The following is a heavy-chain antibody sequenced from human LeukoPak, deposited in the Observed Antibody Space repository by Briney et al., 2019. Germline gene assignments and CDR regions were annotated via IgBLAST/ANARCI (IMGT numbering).Heavy chain of an antibody. J-gene: IGHJ4*02. D-gene: IGHD1-26*01. CDR1: GFTFSSYA. CDR3: AKDHGSYPYYFDY. V-gene: IGHV3-23*01. Sequence: GGSLRLSCAASGFTFSSYAMSWVRQAPGKGLEWVSAISGSGGSTYYADSVKGRFTISRDNSKNTLYLQMNSLRAEDTAAYYCAKDHGSYPYYFDYWGQGTLVTVSS. CDR2: ISGSGGST.